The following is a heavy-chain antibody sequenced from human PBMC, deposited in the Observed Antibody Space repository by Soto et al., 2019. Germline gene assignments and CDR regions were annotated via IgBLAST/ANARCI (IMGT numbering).Heavy chain of an antibody. CDR1: GFTFSSYG. CDR3: ANDRPSGSRPYYCGMDV. D-gene: IGHD1-26*01. V-gene: IGHV3-30*18. Sequence: QVQLVESGGGVVQPGRSLRLSCAASGFTFSSYGMHWVRQAPGKGLEWVAVISYDGSNKYYADSVKGRFTISRDNSKNTLYLQMNSLRAEDTAVYYCANDRPSGSRPYYCGMDVWGQGTTVTVSS. J-gene: IGHJ6*02. CDR2: ISYDGSNK.